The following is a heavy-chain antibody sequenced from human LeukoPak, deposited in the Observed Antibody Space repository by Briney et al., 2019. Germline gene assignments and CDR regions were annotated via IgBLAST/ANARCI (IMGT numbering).Heavy chain of an antibody. CDR2: INPSSGST. CDR1: GSTFTRYY. Sequence: ASVKVSCKASGSTFTRYYIHWVRQAPGQGLDWMGMINPSSGSTRFAQMFQDRVTMTRDTSTSAVYMELSSLRSEDTAVYYCARNDYYGSGTSSWGQGTLVTVSS. J-gene: IGHJ5*02. CDR3: ARNDYYGSGTSS. D-gene: IGHD3-10*01. V-gene: IGHV1-46*01.